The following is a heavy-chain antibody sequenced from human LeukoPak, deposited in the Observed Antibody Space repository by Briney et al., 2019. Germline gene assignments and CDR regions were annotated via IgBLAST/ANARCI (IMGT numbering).Heavy chain of an antibody. CDR3: TTVLRGHAAFDY. V-gene: IGHV3-15*01. CDR1: GLTFSDVW. CDR2: IQSKGDGGST. D-gene: IGHD6-13*01. J-gene: IGHJ4*02. Sequence: PGGSLRLSCAASGLTFSDVWMSWVRQTPGKGLEWVGRIQSKGDGGSTDYAAPVKGRFTISRDESENTVYLQMNSLKIEDTAIYYCTTVLRGHAAFDYWGQGTLVTVSS.